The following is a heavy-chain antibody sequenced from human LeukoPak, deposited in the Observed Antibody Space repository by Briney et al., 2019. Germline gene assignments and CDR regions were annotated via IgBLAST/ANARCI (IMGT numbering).Heavy chain of an antibody. D-gene: IGHD3-22*01. CDR1: GGSLSSYY. CDR2: IYYSGST. J-gene: IGHJ4*02. Sequence: SETLSLTCTVSGGSLSSYYWSWIRQPPGKGLEWIGYIYYSGSTNYNPSLKSRVTISVDTSKNQFSLKLSSVTAADTAVYYCARTRYYYDSSGYYYFDYWGQGTLVTVSS. V-gene: IGHV4-59*01. CDR3: ARTRYYYDSSGYYYFDY.